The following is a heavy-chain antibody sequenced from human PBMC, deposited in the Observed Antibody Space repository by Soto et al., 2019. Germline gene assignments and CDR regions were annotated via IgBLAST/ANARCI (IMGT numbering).Heavy chain of an antibody. V-gene: IGHV4-34*01. CDR3: ARLPAGRLYPDKNCSSTSCYYVYCSGGSCYGFDY. J-gene: IGHJ4*02. D-gene: IGHD2-15*01. Sequence: SETLSLTCAVYGGSFSGYYWSWIRQPPGKGLEWIGEINHSGSTNYNPSLKSRVTISVDTSKNQFSLKLSSVTAADTAVYYCARLPAGRLYPDKNCSSTSCYYVYCSGGSCYGFDYWGQGTLVTVSS. CDR1: GGSFSGYY. CDR2: INHSGST.